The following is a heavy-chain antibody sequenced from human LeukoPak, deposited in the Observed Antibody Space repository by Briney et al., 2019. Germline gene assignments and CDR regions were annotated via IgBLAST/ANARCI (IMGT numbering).Heavy chain of an antibody. CDR3: ARGPGWIYFDY. Sequence: GGSLRLSCAASGFTFSSYAMSWVRQAXXXXLEWVSAISGSGGSTYYADSVKGRFTISRDNSKNTLYLQMNSLRAEDTAVYYCARGPGWIYFDYWGQGTLVTVSS. V-gene: IGHV3-23*01. J-gene: IGHJ4*02. CDR1: GFTFSSYA. D-gene: IGHD6-19*01. CDR2: ISGSGGST.